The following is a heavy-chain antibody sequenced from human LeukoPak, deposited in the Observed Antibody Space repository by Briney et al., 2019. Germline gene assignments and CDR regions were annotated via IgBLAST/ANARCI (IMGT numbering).Heavy chain of an antibody. CDR2: ISYDGSNK. D-gene: IGHD2-2*01. J-gene: IGHJ4*02. CDR3: ARDPQYQLPH. CDR1: GFTFSSYA. Sequence: GRSLRLSCAASGFTFSSYAMHWVRQAPGKGLEWVAVISYDGSNKYYADSVKGRFTISRGNSKNTLYLQMNSLRAEDTAVYYCARDPQYQLPHWGQGTLVTVSS. V-gene: IGHV3-30-3*01.